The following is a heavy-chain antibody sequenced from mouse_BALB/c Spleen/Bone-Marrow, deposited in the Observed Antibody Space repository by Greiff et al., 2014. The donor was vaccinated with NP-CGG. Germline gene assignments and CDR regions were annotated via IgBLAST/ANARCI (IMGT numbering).Heavy chain of an antibody. CDR2: INPFNGDT. V-gene: IGHV1-37*01. J-gene: IGHJ4*01. D-gene: IGHD2-3*01. CDR1: GYSFTGYF. CDR3: GRWGDGYYYAMDY. Sequence: VQLQQSGPDLVKPGASVKLSYKASGYSFTGYFLNWVRQSHGKSLEWIGRINPFNGDTFYNQKFKGKATLTVDKSSTTAHMELLSLTSEDSAVYYCGRWGDGYYYAMDYWGQGTSVTVSS.